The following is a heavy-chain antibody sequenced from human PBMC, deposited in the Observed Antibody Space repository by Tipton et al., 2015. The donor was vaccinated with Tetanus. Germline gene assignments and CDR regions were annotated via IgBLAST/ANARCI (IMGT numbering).Heavy chain of an antibody. CDR2: FNHRGST. J-gene: IGHJ5*02. V-gene: IGHV4-34*01. CDR1: GGSFSDYY. Sequence: TLSLTCAVYGGSFSDYYWSWIRQPPGKGLEWIGEFNHRGSTDYNPSLKSRVTVSVDTSKKHLSLKLTSVTAADTAVYYCARYNYSSGSRWLDPWGQGTLVIVSS. CDR3: ARYNYSSGSRWLDP. D-gene: IGHD1-14*01.